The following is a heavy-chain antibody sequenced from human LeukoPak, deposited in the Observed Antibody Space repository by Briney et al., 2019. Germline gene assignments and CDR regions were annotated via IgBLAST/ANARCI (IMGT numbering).Heavy chain of an antibody. CDR1: GFTVSSNY. V-gene: IGHV3-53*01. CDR2: IYTGSTT. CDR3: ARGLDSSGGGYYFDY. J-gene: IGHJ4*02. D-gene: IGHD3-10*01. Sequence: PGESLRLSCAASGFTVSSNYMSWVRQTPGKGLEWVSVIYTGSTTYYADSVKGRFTISRDNSKNTLYLQMNSLRAEDTAVYCCARGLDSSGGGYYFDYWGQGTLVTVSS.